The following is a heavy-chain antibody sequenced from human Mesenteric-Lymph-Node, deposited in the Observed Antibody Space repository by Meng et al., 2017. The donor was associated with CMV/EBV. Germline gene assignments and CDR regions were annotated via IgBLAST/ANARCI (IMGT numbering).Heavy chain of an antibody. D-gene: IGHD4-23*01. CDR2: IIHTGGT. CDR1: PGPLSGYF. CDR3: ARCGLTPRPVVYNYYAMDV. J-gene: IGHJ6*02. Sequence: GSLSLTCVVHPGPLSGYFWAWIRQSPGKGLEWIGEIIHTGGTNYNPSLKSRATISVDTSKNHFSLTLTSLTAADTGVYYCARCGLTPRPVVYNYYAMDVWGQGTTVTVSS. V-gene: IGHV4-34*12.